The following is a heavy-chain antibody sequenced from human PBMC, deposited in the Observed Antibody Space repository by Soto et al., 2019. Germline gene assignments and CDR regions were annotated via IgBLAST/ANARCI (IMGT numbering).Heavy chain of an antibody. CDR1: GFTFSSYW. Sequence: PGGSLRLSCAASGFTFSSYWMHWVRQDPEKGLVWVSRINSDGSITNYADAVKGRFTISRDNVKNTLYLQMNSLRAEDTAVYYCVRYSRSVGGSYRPDYWGQGTLVTVSS. V-gene: IGHV3-74*01. CDR2: INSDGSIT. J-gene: IGHJ4*02. D-gene: IGHD3-16*02. CDR3: VRYSRSVGGSYRPDY.